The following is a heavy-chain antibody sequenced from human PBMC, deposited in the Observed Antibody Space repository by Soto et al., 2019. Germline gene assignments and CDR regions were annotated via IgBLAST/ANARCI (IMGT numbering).Heavy chain of an antibody. D-gene: IGHD3-10*01. CDR1: GYTFTSSG. Sequence: VQLVQSGAEVKQPGASVKVSCTASGYTFTSSGISWVRQAPGQGLEWMGWISAYNGNTTYAQKLQGRVTMTTHTSTSTAYMELRSLRSDDTAVYYWARDPLKRGSDGFDPWGQGTLVTVSS. CDR2: ISAYNGNT. J-gene: IGHJ5*02. CDR3: ARDPLKRGSDGFDP. V-gene: IGHV1-18*01.